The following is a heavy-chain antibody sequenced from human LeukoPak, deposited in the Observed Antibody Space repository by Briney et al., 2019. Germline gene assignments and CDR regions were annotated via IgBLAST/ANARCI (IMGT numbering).Heavy chain of an antibody. J-gene: IGHJ6*03. CDR1: GGSISSYY. CDR3: ARDSGSYSGSYYMDV. CDR2: IYTSGST. V-gene: IGHV4-4*07. Sequence: SETLSLTCTVSGGSISSYYWSWIRQPAGKGLEWIGRIYTSGSTNYNPSLKSRVTMSVDTSKNQFSLKLSSVTAADTAVYYSARDSGSYSGSYYMDVWGKGTTVTVSS. D-gene: IGHD1-26*01.